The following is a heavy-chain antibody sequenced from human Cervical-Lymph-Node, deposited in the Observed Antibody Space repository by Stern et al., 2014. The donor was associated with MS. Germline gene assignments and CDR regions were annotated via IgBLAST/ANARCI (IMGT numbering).Heavy chain of an antibody. CDR1: GGPISSGTYY. CDR3: ARGRNGFGYDS. J-gene: IGHJ4*02. CDR2: IYTSGST. D-gene: IGHD2-15*01. Sequence: VQLVESGPGLVKPSQTLSLTCTVSGGPISSGTYYWSWIRQPAGKGLEWVGRIYTSGSTDYTSSLKSRVTISVDMSKTHLSLRLTHVTAADTAVYYCARGRNGFGYDSWGQGTLATVSP. V-gene: IGHV4-61*02.